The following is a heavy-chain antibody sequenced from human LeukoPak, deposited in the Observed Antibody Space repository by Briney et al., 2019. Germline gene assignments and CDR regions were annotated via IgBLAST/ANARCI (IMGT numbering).Heavy chain of an antibody. D-gene: IGHD5-24*01. CDR2: IIPIFGTA. Sequence: SVQVSCKASGGTFSSYAISWVRQAPGQGLEWMGGIIPIFGTANYAQKFQGRVTITTDESTSTAYMELSSLRSEDTAVYYCARDYIRRDGYIYDAFDIWGQGTMVTVSS. CDR3: ARDYIRRDGYIYDAFDI. J-gene: IGHJ3*02. V-gene: IGHV1-69*05. CDR1: GGTFSSYA.